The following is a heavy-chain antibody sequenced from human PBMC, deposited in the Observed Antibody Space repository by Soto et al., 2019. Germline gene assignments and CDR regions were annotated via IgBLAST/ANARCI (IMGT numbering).Heavy chain of an antibody. CDR1: GYTFTNYA. J-gene: IGHJ3*02. V-gene: IGHV1-3*01. Sequence: QVQFVQSGAELKKPGASVKVSCKASGYTFTNYAMHWVRQAPGQRLEWMGWINAGNGNTKYSQKFQGRVTITRDTSARRAYVELTSLRSDDTAVYYCARAGYCSSTICSEAFDIWGQGTLVTVSS. CDR3: ARAGYCSSTICSEAFDI. D-gene: IGHD2-2*01. CDR2: INAGNGNT.